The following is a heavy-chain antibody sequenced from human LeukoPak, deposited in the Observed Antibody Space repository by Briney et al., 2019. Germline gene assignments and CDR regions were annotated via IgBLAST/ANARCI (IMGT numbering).Heavy chain of an antibody. CDR2: IYYSGST. CDR3: SKYCSSPYYCCYYIDV. CDR1: GGSISCYY. Sequence: SGALSLTCTVCGGSISCYYRSWMGQPPGREVEGMGYIYYSGSTNYNPCLKSRVTVSVDPSKNQVSLKLGSVNAEDTAVYYCSKYCSSPYYCCYYIDVWDKGTTVTVSS. J-gene: IGHJ6*03. D-gene: IGHD6-6*01. V-gene: IGHV4-59*01.